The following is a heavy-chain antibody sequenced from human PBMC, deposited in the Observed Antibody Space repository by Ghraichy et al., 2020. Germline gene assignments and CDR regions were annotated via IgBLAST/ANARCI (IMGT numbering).Heavy chain of an antibody. V-gene: IGHV3-23*01. CDR3: AKPIRGSGSYYKSAGAFDI. Sequence: GGSLRLSCAASGFTFSSYAMSWVRQAPGKGLEWVSAISGSGGSTYYADSVKGRFTISRDNSKNTLYLQMNSLRAEDTAVYYCAKPIRGSGSYYKSAGAFDIWGQGTMVTVSS. CDR1: GFTFSSYA. D-gene: IGHD3-10*01. CDR2: ISGSGGST. J-gene: IGHJ3*02.